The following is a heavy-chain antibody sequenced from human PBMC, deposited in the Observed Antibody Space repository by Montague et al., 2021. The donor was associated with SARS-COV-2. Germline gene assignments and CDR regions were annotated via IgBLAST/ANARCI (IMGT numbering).Heavy chain of an antibody. V-gene: IGHV4-34*01. CDR1: VGSFSGYY. CDR2: INHSGST. CDR3: ARIGDGYNAPPGN. J-gene: IGHJ4*02. Sequence: SETLSLTCAVYVGSFSGYYWSWIRQPPGKGLEWIGGINHSGSTNYSPSLRSRITILVDTSKNQFSLKLSSVTAADTAVYYCARIGDGYNAPPGNWGQGALVTVSS. D-gene: IGHD5-24*01.